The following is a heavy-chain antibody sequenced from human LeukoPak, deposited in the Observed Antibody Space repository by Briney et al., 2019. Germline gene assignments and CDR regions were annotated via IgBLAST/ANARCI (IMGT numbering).Heavy chain of an antibody. CDR3: ARRKVLGGAFDI. V-gene: IGHV4-39*01. CDR2: IYSSGST. CDR1: GGSIATSSYS. J-gene: IGHJ3*02. Sequence: SETLSLTCIVSGGSIATSSYSWGWIRQPPGEGIEWIGSIYSSGSTYYSPSHKSRVTISVDTSKNQFSLSLSSVTASDTAVYYCARRKVLGGAFDIWGQGTEVTVSS.